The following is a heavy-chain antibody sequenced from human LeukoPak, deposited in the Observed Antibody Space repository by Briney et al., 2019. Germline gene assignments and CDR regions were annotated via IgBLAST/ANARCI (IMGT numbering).Heavy chain of an antibody. CDR3: ARVGYYESSGYYEY. CDR2: MNPNSGNT. V-gene: IGHV1-8*01. CDR1: GYTFTSYD. Sequence: AASVKVSCKASGYTFTSYDINWVRQATGQGLEWMGWMNPNSGNTGYAQKFQGRVTMTRDTSISTVYMELGRLRSDDTAVYYCARVGYYESSGYYEYWGQGTLVTVSS. D-gene: IGHD3-22*01. J-gene: IGHJ4*02.